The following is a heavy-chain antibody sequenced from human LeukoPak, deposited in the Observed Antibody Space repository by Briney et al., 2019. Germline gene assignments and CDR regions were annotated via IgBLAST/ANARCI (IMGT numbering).Heavy chain of an antibody. CDR3: ARVRRPYYFDY. CDR1: GFTFSIYS. CDR2: ISSSSSYI. Sequence: GGSLRLSCAAYGFTFSIYSMNWVRQAPGKGLEWVSSISSSSSYIYYADSVKGRFTISRDNAKNSLYLQMNSLRAEDTAVYYCARVRRPYYFDYWGQGTLVTVSS. J-gene: IGHJ4*02. V-gene: IGHV3-21*01.